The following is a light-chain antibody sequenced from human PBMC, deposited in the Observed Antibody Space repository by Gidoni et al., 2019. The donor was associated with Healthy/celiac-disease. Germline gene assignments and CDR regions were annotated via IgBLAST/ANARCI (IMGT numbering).Light chain of an antibody. CDR3: QQLNSYPLYT. J-gene: IGKJ2*01. CDR1: QGISSY. Sequence: DIHLTQSPSFLSSSVGDRVTIPCRASQGISSYLAWYQQQPGKAPKLLIYAASTLQSRVPSRFSGSGSGTEFTLTISSLQPEDFATYYCQQLNSYPLYTFGQGTKLEIK. V-gene: IGKV1-9*01. CDR2: AAS.